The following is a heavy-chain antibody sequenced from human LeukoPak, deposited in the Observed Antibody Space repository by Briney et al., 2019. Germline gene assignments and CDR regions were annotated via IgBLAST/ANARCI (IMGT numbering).Heavy chain of an antibody. CDR3: ARLAVTTEHYYYGMDV. D-gene: IGHD4-11*01. Sequence: SETLSLTCTVSGGSISSYYWSWIRQPPGKGLEWIGSIYYSGSTYYNPSLKSRVTISVDTSKNQFSLKLSSVTAADTAVYYCARLAVTTEHYYYGMDVWGQGTTVTVSS. CDR2: IYYSGST. V-gene: IGHV4-39*01. J-gene: IGHJ6*02. CDR1: GGSISSYY.